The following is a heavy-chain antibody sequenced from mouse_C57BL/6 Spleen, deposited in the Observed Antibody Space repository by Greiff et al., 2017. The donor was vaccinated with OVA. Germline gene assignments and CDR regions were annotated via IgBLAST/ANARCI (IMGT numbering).Heavy chain of an antibody. D-gene: IGHD1-1*01. Sequence: EVQLQQSGAELVRPGASVKLSCTASGFNIKDDYMHWVKQRPEQGLEWIGWIDPENGDTEYASKFQGKATITADTSSNTAYLQLSSLTSEDTAVYYCTTGYNYGSPFAYWGQGTLVTVSA. CDR2: IDPENGDT. J-gene: IGHJ3*01. V-gene: IGHV14-4*01. CDR3: TTGYNYGSPFAY. CDR1: GFNIKDDY.